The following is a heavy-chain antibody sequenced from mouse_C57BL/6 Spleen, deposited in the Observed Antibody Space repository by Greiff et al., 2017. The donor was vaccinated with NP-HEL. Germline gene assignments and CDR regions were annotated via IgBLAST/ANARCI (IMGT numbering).Heavy chain of an antibody. CDR1: GFTFSSYA. D-gene: IGHD2-4*01. V-gene: IGHV5-4*01. CDR3: ARDYDYDGAWFAY. Sequence: EVHLVESGGGLVKPGGSLKLSCAASGFTFSSYAMSWVRQTPEKRLEWVATISDGGSYTYYPDNVKGRFTISRDNAKNNLYLQMSHLKSEDTAMYYCARDYDYDGAWFAYWGQRTLVTVSA. J-gene: IGHJ3*01. CDR2: ISDGGSYT.